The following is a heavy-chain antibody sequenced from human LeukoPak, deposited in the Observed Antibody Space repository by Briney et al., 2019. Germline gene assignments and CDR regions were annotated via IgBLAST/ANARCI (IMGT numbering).Heavy chain of an antibody. Sequence: GGSLRLSCAASGFTFSNYVMNWVRQAPGKGLEWVSGISGSSGSIYHADSVKGRFTISRDNSKNTLYLQMNSLRAEDTAIYYCARAMMVVANLWGVLDFWGQGALVTVSS. CDR2: ISGSSGSI. J-gene: IGHJ4*02. D-gene: IGHD3-22*01. V-gene: IGHV3-23*01. CDR3: ARAMMVVANLWGVLDF. CDR1: GFTFSNYV.